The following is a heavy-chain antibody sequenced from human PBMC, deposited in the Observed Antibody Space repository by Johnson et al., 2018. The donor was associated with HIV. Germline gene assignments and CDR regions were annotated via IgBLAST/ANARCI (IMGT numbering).Heavy chain of an antibody. Sequence: VQLVESGGGLVQPGRSLRLSCAASGFTFDDYAMHWVRQAPGKGLEWVSGISWNSGSIGYVDSVKGRFTISRDNAKNSLYLQMNSLRAEDTALYCCAKDASTLGGDAFDIWGQGTMVTVSS. CDR3: AKDASTLGGDAFDI. CDR2: ISWNSGSI. J-gene: IGHJ3*02. V-gene: IGHV3-9*01. D-gene: IGHD3-16*01. CDR1: GFTFDDYA.